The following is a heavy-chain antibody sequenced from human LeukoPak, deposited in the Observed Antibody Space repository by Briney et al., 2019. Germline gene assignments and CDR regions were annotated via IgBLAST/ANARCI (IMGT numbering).Heavy chain of an antibody. CDR1: GFSVSNTY. D-gene: IGHD6-6*01. CDR2: IYSGDSGVST. V-gene: IGHV3-53*04. CDR3: ARSAARLRYYYAMDV. J-gene: IGHJ6*02. Sequence: GGSLRLSCAASGFSVSNTYMSWVRQAPGKGMEWVSVIYSGDSGVSTYYADSVKGRFTISRHNSKNTLYLQMSSLRAEDTAVYFCARSAARLRYYYAMDVWGQGTTVTVCS.